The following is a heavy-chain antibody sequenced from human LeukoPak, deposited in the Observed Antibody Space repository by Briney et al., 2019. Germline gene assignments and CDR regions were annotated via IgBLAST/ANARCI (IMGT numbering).Heavy chain of an antibody. J-gene: IGHJ6*02. V-gene: IGHV4-39*07. CDR3: ARDPDSSGYPTISSFYYYYGMDV. CDR1: GGSISSSSFY. Sequence: TTSETLSLTCTVSGGSISSSSFYWGWIRQPPGKGLEWIGNIYYSGSTYYNPSLKSRVTISVGTSENQFSLKLSSVTAADTAVYYCARDPDSSGYPTISSFYYYYGMDVWGQGTTVTVSS. D-gene: IGHD3-22*01. CDR2: IYYSGST.